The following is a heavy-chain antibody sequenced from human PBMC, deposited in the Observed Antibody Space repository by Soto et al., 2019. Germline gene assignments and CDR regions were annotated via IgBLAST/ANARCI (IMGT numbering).Heavy chain of an antibody. V-gene: IGHV3-7*04. Sequence: EVQLVESGGGLVQPGGSLRLSCAASGFTFSSYWMSWVRQAPGKGLEWVANIKQDGSEKYYVDSVKGRFTISRDNAKNSLYLQMNGLRAEDTAVYYCARVVRSIVVVVAVTRRGGLDYWGQGTLVTVSS. J-gene: IGHJ4*02. CDR3: ARVVRSIVVVVAVTRRGGLDY. D-gene: IGHD2-15*01. CDR2: IKQDGSEK. CDR1: GFTFSSYW.